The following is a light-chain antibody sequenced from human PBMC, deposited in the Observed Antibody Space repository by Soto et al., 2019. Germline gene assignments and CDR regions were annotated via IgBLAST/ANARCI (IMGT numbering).Light chain of an antibody. CDR1: QGISSTY. J-gene: IGKJ4*01. Sequence: DIQLTQSPSFLSASVGDRVTITCRASQGISSTYLAWYQQTPGKAPKILIYAASTLQSGVPSRFSGRGSGTDFTLTISSXQPEDFATYYCQQLNSYPLTFGGGTQVDIK. V-gene: IGKV1-9*01. CDR2: AAS. CDR3: QQLNSYPLT.